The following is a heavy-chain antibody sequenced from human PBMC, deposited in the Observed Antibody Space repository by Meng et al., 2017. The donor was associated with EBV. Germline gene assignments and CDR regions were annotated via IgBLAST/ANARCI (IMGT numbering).Heavy chain of an antibody. J-gene: IGHJ4*02. V-gene: IGHV1-18*01. CDR3: ARVRTFGGVIPPDY. CDR2: ISAYNGNT. D-gene: IGHD3-16*02. Sequence: QVQLVHSGGEMKKPGASVTVSCKASGYTFTSYGISWVRQAPGQGLEWMGWISAYNGNTNYAQKLQGRVTMTTDTSTSTAYMELRSLRSDDTAVYYCARVRTFGGVIPPDYWGQGTLVTVSS. CDR1: GYTFTSYG.